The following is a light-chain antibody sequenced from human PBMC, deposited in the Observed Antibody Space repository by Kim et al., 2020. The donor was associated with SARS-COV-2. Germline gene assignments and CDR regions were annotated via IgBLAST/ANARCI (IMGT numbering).Light chain of an antibody. J-gene: IGKJ1*01. CDR2: GAS. CDR3: QQYGSSRT. V-gene: IGKV3-20*01. Sequence: LSPGERATRSCRASQSVSSSYLACYQQKPGQAPRLLIYGASSRATGIPDRFSGSGSGTDFTLTISRLEPEDVAVYYCQQYGSSRTFGQGTKVDIK. CDR1: QSVSSSY.